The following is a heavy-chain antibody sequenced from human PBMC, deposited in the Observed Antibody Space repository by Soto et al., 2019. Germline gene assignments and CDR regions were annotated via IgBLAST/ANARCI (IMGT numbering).Heavy chain of an antibody. Sequence: SETLSLTCAVAGDSISSSSYYWGWIRQPPGKGLEWIGSIYYSGSTYYNPSLKSRVTISVDTSKKQFSLKLNSVTAADTAVYYCARQIDYYDSSGYDYWGQGTLVIFSS. CDR1: GDSISSSSYY. D-gene: IGHD3-22*01. CDR2: IYYSGST. J-gene: IGHJ4*02. V-gene: IGHV4-39*01. CDR3: ARQIDYYDSSGYDY.